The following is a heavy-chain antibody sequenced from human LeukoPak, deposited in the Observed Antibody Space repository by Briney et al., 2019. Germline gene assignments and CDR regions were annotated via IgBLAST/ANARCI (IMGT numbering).Heavy chain of an antibody. CDR3: ARGRGSYSNWFDP. Sequence: ASVKVSCKASGYTFTGYYMHWVRQAPGQGLEWMGRINPNSGGTNYAQKFQGRDTMTRDTSISTAYMELSRLRSDDTAVYYCARGRGSYSNWFDPWGQGTLVTVSS. J-gene: IGHJ5*02. CDR2: INPNSGGT. V-gene: IGHV1-2*06. D-gene: IGHD1-26*01. CDR1: GYTFTGYY.